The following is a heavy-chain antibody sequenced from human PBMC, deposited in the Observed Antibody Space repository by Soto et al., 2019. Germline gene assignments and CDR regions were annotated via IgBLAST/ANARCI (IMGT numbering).Heavy chain of an antibody. D-gene: IGHD6-6*01. CDR2: ISGSGGST. Sequence: PVGSLRLSCAASGFTFSSYAMSWVRQAPGKGLEWVSAISGSGGSTYYADSVKGRFTISRDNSKNTLYLQMNSLRAEDTAVYYCAKDLVRASIAARLFDYWGQGTLVTVSS. CDR3: AKDLVRASIAARLFDY. CDR1: GFTFSSYA. V-gene: IGHV3-23*01. J-gene: IGHJ4*02.